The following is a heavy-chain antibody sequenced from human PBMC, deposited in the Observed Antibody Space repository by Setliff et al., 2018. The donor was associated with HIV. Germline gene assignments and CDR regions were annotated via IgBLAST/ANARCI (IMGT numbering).Heavy chain of an antibody. CDR3: ARGVVALSPRGPLDL. J-gene: IGHJ4*03. V-gene: IGHV4-4*07. D-gene: IGHD5-12*01. CDR1: GGSISSHY. CDR2: IYTSGNT. Sequence: SETLSLTCTVSGGSISSHYWSWIRQPAGKGLEWIGRIYTSGNTNYNPSLKSRVTMSVDTSKNQFSLRLSSVTAADTAMYFCARGVVALSPRGPLDLWGQGTLVTVSS.